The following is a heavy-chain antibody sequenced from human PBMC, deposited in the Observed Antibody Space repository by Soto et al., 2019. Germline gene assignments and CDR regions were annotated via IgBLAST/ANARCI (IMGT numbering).Heavy chain of an antibody. CDR3: ARAHAPTLPFDD. D-gene: IGHD2-2*01. V-gene: IGHV4-59*01. Sequence: XETLSLSFTVSGGSMRNVNWSWIRQPPGKGLEWIGFIFHSGNAKYNPSLKSRVTISLDTSKNQFSLSLDSVTAADTAVYFCARAHAPTLPFDDWAQGTLVTVPS. J-gene: IGHJ4*01. CDR1: GGSMRNVN. CDR2: IFHSGNA.